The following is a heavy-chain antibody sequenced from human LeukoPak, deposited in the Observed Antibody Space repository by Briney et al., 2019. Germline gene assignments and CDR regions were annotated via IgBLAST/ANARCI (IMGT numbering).Heavy chain of an antibody. Sequence: GGSLRLSCAASGFTFSSYWMSWVRQAPGKGLEWVANIKQDGSEKYYVDSVKGRFTISRDNAKNSLYLQMNSLRAEDTAVYYCARFRQNANSEILTVLPFTYGGQETWVTVSS. V-gene: IGHV3-7*01. D-gene: IGHD3-9*01. CDR3: ARFRQNANSEILTVLPFTY. J-gene: IGHJ4*02. CDR1: GFTFSSYW. CDR2: IKQDGSEK.